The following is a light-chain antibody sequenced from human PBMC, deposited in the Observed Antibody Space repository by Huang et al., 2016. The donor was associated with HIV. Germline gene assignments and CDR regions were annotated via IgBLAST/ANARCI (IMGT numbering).Light chain of an antibody. CDR2: ATS. CDR3: QQLNSYPLT. V-gene: IGKV1-9*01. CDR1: QDITNY. J-gene: IGKJ4*01. Sequence: IQLTQSPSSLSVSVGDRVTITCRASQDITNYLAWYQQKPGKAPNRLIFATSTLQSGVPSRFSGSGSGADFTLSIASLQPEDSATYYCQQLNSYPLTFGGGTKVEI.